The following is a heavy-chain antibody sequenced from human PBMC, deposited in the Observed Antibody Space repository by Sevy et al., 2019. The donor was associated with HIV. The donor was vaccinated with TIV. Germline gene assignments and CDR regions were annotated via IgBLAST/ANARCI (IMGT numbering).Heavy chain of an antibody. V-gene: IGHV1-8*01. CDR2: MNPNSGNT. CDR1: GYTFTSYD. Sequence: ASVKVSCKASGYTFTSYDINWVRQATGQGLEWMGWMNPNSGNTGYAQKFQGRVTMTRNNSISTAYMELSSLRSEDPAVYYCARGGDIVVVPAASRDYYYYGMDVWGQGTTVNVSS. J-gene: IGHJ6*02. D-gene: IGHD2-2*01. CDR3: ARGGDIVVVPAASRDYYYYGMDV.